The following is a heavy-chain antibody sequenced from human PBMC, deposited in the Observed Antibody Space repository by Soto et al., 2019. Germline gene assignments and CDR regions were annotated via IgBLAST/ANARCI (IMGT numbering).Heavy chain of an antibody. J-gene: IGHJ3*02. CDR3: AKGPDPGAFDI. D-gene: IGHD3-10*01. V-gene: IGHV3-23*01. CDR1: GFTFRSYA. CDR2: FGGRDFNT. Sequence: EVQLLESGGGLVQPGGSLRLSCAASGFTFRSYAMSWVRQAPGRGLEWVSTFGGRDFNTYYADSVKGRFTVSRDNDNSALFLQMNGLRAEDTGVYYCAKGPDPGAFDIWGQGTLVTVSS.